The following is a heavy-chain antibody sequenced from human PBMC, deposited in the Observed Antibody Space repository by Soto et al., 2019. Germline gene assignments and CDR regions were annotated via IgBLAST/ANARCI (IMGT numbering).Heavy chain of an antibody. D-gene: IGHD6-13*01. Sequence: GGSLRLSCSASGFTFSSYAMHWVRQAPGKGLEYVSAISSNGGSTYYADSVKGRFTISRDNSKNTLYLQMSSLRAEDTAVYYCVKDQFVAAAGTAGWYYYYGMDVWGQGTTVTVS. J-gene: IGHJ6*02. V-gene: IGHV3-64D*06. CDR3: VKDQFVAAAGTAGWYYYYGMDV. CDR2: ISSNGGST. CDR1: GFTFSSYA.